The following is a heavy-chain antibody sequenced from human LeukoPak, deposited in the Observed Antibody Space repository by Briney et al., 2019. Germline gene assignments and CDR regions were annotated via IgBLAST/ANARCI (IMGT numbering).Heavy chain of an antibody. V-gene: IGHV1-46*01. CDR3: ARDGESSGWTDY. CDR2: INPSGGST. CDR1: GYTFTSYY. Sequence: ASVKVSCKASGYTFTSYYMHWVRQAPGQGLEWMGIINPSGGSTSYAQKLQGRVTMTTDTSTSTAYMELRSLRSDDTAVYYCARDGESSGWTDYWGQGTLVAVSS. D-gene: IGHD6-19*01. J-gene: IGHJ4*02.